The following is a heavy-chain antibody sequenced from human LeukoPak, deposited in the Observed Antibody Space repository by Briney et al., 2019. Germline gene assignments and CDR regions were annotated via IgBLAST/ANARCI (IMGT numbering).Heavy chain of an antibody. CDR2: ISSSSYI. CDR3: ARRSAIAEGNYLDY. D-gene: IGHD2-2*02. V-gene: IGHV3-21*01. Sequence: GGSLRLSCAASGFTFSSYSMNWVRQAPGKGLEWVSSISSSSYIYYADSVKGRFTISRDNAKNSLYLQMNSLRAEDTDVYYCARRSAIAEGNYLDYWGQGTLVTVSS. J-gene: IGHJ4*02. CDR1: GFTFSSYS.